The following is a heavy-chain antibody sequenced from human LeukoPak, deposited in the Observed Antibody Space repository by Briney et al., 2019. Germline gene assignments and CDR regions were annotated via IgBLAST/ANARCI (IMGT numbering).Heavy chain of an antibody. CDR2: ISYDGSNK. CDR1: GFTFSSYA. V-gene: IGHV3-30*04. D-gene: IGHD3-22*01. CDR3: ARDYYDSSGYYWQDY. J-gene: IGHJ4*02. Sequence: GGSLRPSCAASGFTFSSYAMHWVRQAPGKGLEWVAVISYDGSNKYYADSVKGRFTISRDNSKNTLYLQMNSLRAEDTAVYYCARDYYDSSGYYWQDYWGQGTLVTVSS.